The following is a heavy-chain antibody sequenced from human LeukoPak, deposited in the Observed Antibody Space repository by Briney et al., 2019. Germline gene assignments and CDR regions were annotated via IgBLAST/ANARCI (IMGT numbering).Heavy chain of an antibody. D-gene: IGHD3-9*01. Sequence: SETLSLTCAVYGGSFSGYYWSWIRQPPGKGLEWIGEINHSGSTNYNPSLKSRVTISVDTSKNQFSLKLSSVTAADTAVYHCARRNVLRYFDWFDWFDPWGQGTLVTVSS. CDR1: GGSFSGYY. CDR2: INHSGST. J-gene: IGHJ5*02. CDR3: ARRNVLRYFDWFDWFDP. V-gene: IGHV4-34*01.